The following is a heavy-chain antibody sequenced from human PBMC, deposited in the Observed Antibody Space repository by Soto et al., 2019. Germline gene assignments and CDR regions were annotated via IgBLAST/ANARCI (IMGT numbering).Heavy chain of an antibody. V-gene: IGHV4-39*01. CDR3: ARGIEQWLVIWWFHP. Sequence: PSETLSLTCTVSGGSISSSSYYWGWIRQPPGKGLEWIGSIYYSGSTYYNPSLKSRVTISVDTSKNQFSLKLSSVTAADTAVYYCARGIEQWLVIWWFHPWGQGTLVTVSS. CDR1: GGSISSSSYY. D-gene: IGHD6-19*01. J-gene: IGHJ5*02. CDR2: IYYSGST.